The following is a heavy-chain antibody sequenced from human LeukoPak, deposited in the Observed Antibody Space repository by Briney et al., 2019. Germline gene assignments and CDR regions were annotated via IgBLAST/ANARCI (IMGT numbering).Heavy chain of an antibody. CDR2: I. CDR1: GFTFSSYA. Sequence: GGSLRLSCAASGFTFSSYAMSWVRQAPGKGLEWVSSIDSVKGRFTISRDNSKNTLCLQMNSLRAEDTAVYYCAKLASSGLNVFDYWGQGTLVTVSS. D-gene: IGHD6-19*01. J-gene: IGHJ4*02. CDR3: AKLASSGLNVFDY. V-gene: IGHV3-23*01.